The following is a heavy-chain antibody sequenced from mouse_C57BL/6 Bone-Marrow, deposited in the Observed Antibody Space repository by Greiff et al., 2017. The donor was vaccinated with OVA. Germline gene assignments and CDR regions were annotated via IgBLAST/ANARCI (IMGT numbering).Heavy chain of an antibody. CDR1: GFSLTSYG. CDR3: AKRGYGSSLLYYGYEDYAMDY. Sequence: QVQLKQSGPGLVAPSQSLSITCTVSGFSLTSYGVDWVRQPPGKGLEWLGVIWGGGSTNYNSALMSRLSISKDNSKSHVFLKMNSLQTDDTAMYYCAKRGYGSSLLYYGYEDYAMDYWGQGTSVTVSS. V-gene: IGHV2-9*01. CDR2: IWGGGST. D-gene: IGHD2-2*01. J-gene: IGHJ4*01.